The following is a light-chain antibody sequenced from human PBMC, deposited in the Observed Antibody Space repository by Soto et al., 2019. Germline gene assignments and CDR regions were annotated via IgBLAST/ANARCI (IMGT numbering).Light chain of an antibody. Sequence: DIQMTQSPSSLSSSVGDRVTITCQASQDISKNLNWYQQKPGKAPNLLIYDASNLQTGVPSRFSGSGSGTDFIFTISSLQPDDFGTYFCQHYDTLPAVTFGGGTKVETK. CDR3: QHYDTLPAVT. J-gene: IGKJ4*01. CDR1: QDISKN. CDR2: DAS. V-gene: IGKV1-33*01.